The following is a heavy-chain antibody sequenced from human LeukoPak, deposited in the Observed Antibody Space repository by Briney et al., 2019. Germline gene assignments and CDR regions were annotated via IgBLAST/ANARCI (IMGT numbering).Heavy chain of an antibody. J-gene: IGHJ3*02. V-gene: IGHV3-23*01. CDR2: ISGSGGST. CDR1: GFTFSSCA. D-gene: IGHD3-16*01. Sequence: PGGSLRLSCAASGFTFSSCAMSWVRQAPGKGLEWVSAISGSGGSTYYADSVKGRFTISRDNSKNTLYLQMNSLRAEDTAVYYRASLRQGAFDIWGQGTMVTVFS. CDR3: ASLRQGAFDI.